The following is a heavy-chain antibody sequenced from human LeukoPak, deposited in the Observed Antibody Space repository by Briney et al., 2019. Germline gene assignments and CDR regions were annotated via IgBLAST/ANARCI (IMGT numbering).Heavy chain of an antibody. CDR1: GFTFSIYA. Sequence: GGSLRLSCAASGFTFSIYAMTWVRQAPGKGLEWVSTISGSGGSTYYADSVKGRFTISRDNSKNTLYLQMNSLRAEDTAVYYCAKEEAPYYYDSSGYFDYWGQGTLVTVSS. V-gene: IGHV3-23*01. CDR2: ISGSGGST. CDR3: AKEEAPYYYDSSGYFDY. D-gene: IGHD3-22*01. J-gene: IGHJ4*02.